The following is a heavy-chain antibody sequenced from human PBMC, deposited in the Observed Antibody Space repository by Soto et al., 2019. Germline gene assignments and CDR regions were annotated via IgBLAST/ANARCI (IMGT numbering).Heavy chain of an antibody. CDR3: ARGSAFIGLDY. D-gene: IGHD1-26*01. V-gene: IGHV3-74*01. Sequence: GGSLRLSCAASGFTFSSYWMHWVRQAPGKGLVWVSRSSTDGSTTTYAASVKGRFTISRDNTKDSLYLQMNSLRAEDTAIYYCARGSAFIGLDYWGQGTPVTVSS. J-gene: IGHJ4*02. CDR2: SSTDGSTT. CDR1: GFTFSSYW.